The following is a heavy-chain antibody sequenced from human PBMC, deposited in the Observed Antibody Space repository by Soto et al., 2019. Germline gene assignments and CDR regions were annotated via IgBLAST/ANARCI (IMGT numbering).Heavy chain of an antibody. D-gene: IGHD1-1*01. CDR1: SGPSSSHN. CDR2: VYYTGGT. CDR3: VRQGIGNLHGLVDV. J-gene: IGHJ6*02. Sequence: QVQLQQSGPGLVKPSETLSLTCTVSSGPSSSHNWGWIRQPPGRGLEWIGYVYYTGGTSYNPSLKSRVTISADTSTTHISPTLSSVTAADTAVYYCVRQGIGNLHGLVDVWGQGTTVSVSS. V-gene: IGHV4-59*08.